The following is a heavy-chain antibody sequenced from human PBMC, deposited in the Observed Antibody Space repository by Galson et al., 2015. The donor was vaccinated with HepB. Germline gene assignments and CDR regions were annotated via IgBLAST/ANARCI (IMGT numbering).Heavy chain of an antibody. CDR1: GLTFSNYA. CDR3: ARDHRYSGSYYYYYYGMDV. V-gene: IGHV3-30*04. D-gene: IGHD1-26*01. Sequence: SLRLSCAASGLTFSNYAMHWVRQAPGKGLEWVAVISNDGSNKFYVDPVKGRFTISRDNSKNTLYLQMNSLRAEDTAVYYCARDHRYSGSYYYYYYGMDVWGQGTTVTVSS. CDR2: ISNDGSNK. J-gene: IGHJ6*02.